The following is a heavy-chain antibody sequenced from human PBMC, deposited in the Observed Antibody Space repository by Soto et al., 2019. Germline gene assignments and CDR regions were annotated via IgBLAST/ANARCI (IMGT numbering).Heavy chain of an antibody. D-gene: IGHD3-9*01. CDR3: SQDPSSGYADH. J-gene: IGHJ4*02. CDR1: AFMFRNYA. V-gene: IGHV3-23*01. CDR2: ISLGGANT. Sequence: EVHLLESGGVLVQPGGSLRLSCAASAFMFRNYALSWFRQAPGKGLEWVSTISLGGANTHYADSVKVRFTISRDNSKNALYLEMNNVRGEDTAVYYCSQDPSSGYADHWGQGTLVTVSS.